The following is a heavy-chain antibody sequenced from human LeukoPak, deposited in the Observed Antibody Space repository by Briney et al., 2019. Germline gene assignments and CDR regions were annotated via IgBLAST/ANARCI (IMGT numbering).Heavy chain of an antibody. CDR2: IYPGDSET. D-gene: IGHD2-15*01. Sequence: GESLKISCKGSGYSFTSYWNGWVRQMPGKGLEWMGIIYPGDSETRYSPSFDGQVTISADKSINTAYLHWSSLKASDTAMYYCATPFDVAATKSPSWLDPWGQGTLVTVSS. CDR1: GYSFTSYW. V-gene: IGHV5-51*01. CDR3: ATPFDVAATKSPSWLDP. J-gene: IGHJ5*02.